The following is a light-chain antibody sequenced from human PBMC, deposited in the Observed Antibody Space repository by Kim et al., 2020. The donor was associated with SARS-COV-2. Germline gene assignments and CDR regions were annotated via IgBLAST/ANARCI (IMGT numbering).Light chain of an antibody. CDR3: QQYGRSLYT. CDR1: QSVNSDY. J-gene: IGKJ2*01. CDR2: GAS. V-gene: IGKV3-20*01. Sequence: EIVVTQSPGTLSLSPGGRATLSCRASQSVNSDYLAWYQQKPGQAPRLLIYGASNRATGIPDRFSGSGSGTDFTLTIGRLEPEDFAVYFCQQYGRSLYTFGQGTKLEI.